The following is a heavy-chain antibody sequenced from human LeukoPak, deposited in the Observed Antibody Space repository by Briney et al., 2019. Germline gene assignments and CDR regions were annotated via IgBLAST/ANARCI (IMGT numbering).Heavy chain of an antibody. Sequence: GGSLRLSCAASGFTFSSYAMSWVRQAPGKGLEWVANIKQDGSEKYYVDSVKGRFTISRDNAKNSLYLQMNSLRAEDTAVYYCARDGRTKIIAARPDYWGQGTLVTVSS. D-gene: IGHD6-6*01. J-gene: IGHJ4*02. CDR1: GFTFSSYA. V-gene: IGHV3-7*01. CDR3: ARDGRTKIIAARPDY. CDR2: IKQDGSEK.